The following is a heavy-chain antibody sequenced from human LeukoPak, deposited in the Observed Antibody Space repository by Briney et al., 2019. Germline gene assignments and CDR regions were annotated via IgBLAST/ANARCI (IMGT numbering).Heavy chain of an antibody. V-gene: IGHV3-74*01. CDR3: ARGPKVVGDFDY. J-gene: IGHJ4*02. D-gene: IGHD1-26*01. CDR2: IDSDGKST. CDR1: GFTFRSYW. Sequence: GGSLRLSCAASGFTFRSYWMHWVRHAPGKGLVWVSRIDSDGKSTTYADSVKGRFTFSRDNAKNTLYLQMNSLRAEDTAVYYCARGPKVVGDFDYWGQGTLVTVSS.